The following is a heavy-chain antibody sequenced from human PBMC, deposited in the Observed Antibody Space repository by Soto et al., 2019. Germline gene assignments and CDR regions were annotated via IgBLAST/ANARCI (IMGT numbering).Heavy chain of an antibody. D-gene: IGHD3-10*01. J-gene: IGHJ4*02. Sequence: GGSLRLSCAASGFTFSSYAMSWVRQAPGKGLEWVSAISGSGGSTYYADSVKGRFTISRDNSKNTLYLQMNSLRAEDTAVYYCAKDHLLWFGELLRSPFDYWGQGTLVTVSS. CDR2: ISGSGGST. V-gene: IGHV3-23*01. CDR1: GFTFSSYA. CDR3: AKDHLLWFGELLRSPFDY.